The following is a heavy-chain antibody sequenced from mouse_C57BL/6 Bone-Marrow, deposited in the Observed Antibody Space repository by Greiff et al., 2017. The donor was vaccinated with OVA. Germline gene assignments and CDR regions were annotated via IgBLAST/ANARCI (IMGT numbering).Heavy chain of an antibody. D-gene: IGHD2-3*01. J-gene: IGHJ4*01. CDR3: TRRIYDGYYVGVYYAMDY. Sequence: QVQLKESGAELVRPGASVTLSCKASGYTFTDYEMHWVKQTPVHGLEWIGAIDPETGGTAYNQKFKGKAILTADKSSSTAYMELRSLTSEDSAVYYCTRRIYDGYYVGVYYAMDYWGQGTSVTVSS. CDR1: GYTFTDYE. CDR2: IDPETGGT. V-gene: IGHV1-15*01.